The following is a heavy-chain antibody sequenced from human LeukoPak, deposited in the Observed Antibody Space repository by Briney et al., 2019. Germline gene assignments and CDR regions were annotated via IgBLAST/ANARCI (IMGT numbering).Heavy chain of an antibody. V-gene: IGHV3-7*01. J-gene: IGHJ4*02. Sequence: GGSLRLSCAASGFTFSGFWMSWIRQAPGKGLEWVADIKQDGSDKYYVDSVKGRFIISRDNAKNSLYLQMNSLRAEDTAVYYCARGGGNFDSWGQGTLVTVSS. CDR2: IKQDGSDK. CDR1: GFTFSGFW. D-gene: IGHD2-15*01. CDR3: ARGGGNFDS.